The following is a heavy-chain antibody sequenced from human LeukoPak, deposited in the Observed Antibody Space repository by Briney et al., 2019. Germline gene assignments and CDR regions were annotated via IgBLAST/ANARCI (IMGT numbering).Heavy chain of an antibody. CDR3: ARDQYCSGGSCYLFDY. D-gene: IGHD2-15*01. CDR2: TNPNSGGT. Sequence: AASVKVSCKASGYTFTGYYMHWVRQAPGQGLEWMGWTNPNSGGTNYAQKFQGRVTMTRDTSISTAYMELSRLRSDDTAVYYCARDQYCSGGSCYLFDYWGQGTLVTVSS. CDR1: GYTFTGYY. J-gene: IGHJ4*02. V-gene: IGHV1-2*02.